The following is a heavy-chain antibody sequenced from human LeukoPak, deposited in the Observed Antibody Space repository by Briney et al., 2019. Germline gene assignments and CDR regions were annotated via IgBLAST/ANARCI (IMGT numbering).Heavy chain of an antibody. V-gene: IGHV4-59*01. CDR3: ATWGAIVAGNDY. CDR1: GGSISSYY. J-gene: IGHJ4*02. CDR2: MHYSGST. Sequence: PSETLSLTCTVSGGSISSYYWSWIRQPPGKGLEWIGFMHYSGSTNYNPSPKSRVTISVDTSKNQFSLELSSVTAADTAVYYCATWGAIVAGNDYWGQGTLVTVSS. D-gene: IGHD6-19*01.